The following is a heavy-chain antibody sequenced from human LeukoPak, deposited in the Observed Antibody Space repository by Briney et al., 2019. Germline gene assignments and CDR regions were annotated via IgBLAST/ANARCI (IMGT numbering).Heavy chain of an antibody. CDR2: LYHSGNT. Sequence: PSETLSLTCAVSGGSTSSGGYSWSWIRQPPGKGLEWIGVLYHSGNTYYNPSLKSRVTISVDRSKNQFSLRLSSVTAADTAVYYCARDSSYDSSGYIDYWGQGTLVTVSS. CDR3: ARDSSYDSSGYIDY. V-gene: IGHV4-30-2*01. J-gene: IGHJ4*02. CDR1: GGSTSSGGYS. D-gene: IGHD3-22*01.